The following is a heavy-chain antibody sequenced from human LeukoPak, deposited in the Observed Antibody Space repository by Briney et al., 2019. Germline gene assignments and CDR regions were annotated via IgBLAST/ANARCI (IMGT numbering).Heavy chain of an antibody. CDR2: IYYSGST. D-gene: IGHD5-24*01. CDR1: GGFNSSYY. V-gene: IGHV4-59*01. CDR3: ASSRDGYNRDFDY. J-gene: IGHJ4*02. Sequence: PSEPLSLTCTVSGGFNSSYYWSWIRQPPGRGLEWIGYIYYSGSTNYNPSLKSRVTISVDTSKNQFSLKLSSVTAADTAVYYCASSRDGYNRDFDYWGQGTLVTVSS.